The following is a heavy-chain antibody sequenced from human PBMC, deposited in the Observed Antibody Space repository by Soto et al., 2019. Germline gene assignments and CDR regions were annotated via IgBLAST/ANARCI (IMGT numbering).Heavy chain of an antibody. CDR1: GGSICSGGYY. Sequence: SETLSLTCTVSGGSICSGGYYWSWIRQHPGKGLEWIGYIYYSGSTYYNPSLKSRVTISVDTSKNQFSLKLSSVTAADTAVYYCARDRADYDFWSGTRGAFDIWGQGTMVTVSS. CDR3: ARDRADYDFWSGTRGAFDI. J-gene: IGHJ3*02. V-gene: IGHV4-31*03. D-gene: IGHD3-3*01. CDR2: IYYSGST.